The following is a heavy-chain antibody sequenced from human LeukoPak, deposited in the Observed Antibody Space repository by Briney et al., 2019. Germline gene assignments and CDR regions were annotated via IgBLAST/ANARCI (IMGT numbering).Heavy chain of an antibody. CDR3: ARHGGAFDF. CDR1: GFTFSTYW. D-gene: IGHD3-10*01. V-gene: IGHV3-7*01. J-gene: IGHJ3*01. CDR2: IKQDGSEK. Sequence: GSLRPSCAASGFTFSTYWMSWARQAPGKRPEWVAYIKQDGSEKDYVDSVKGRFTISRDNAKNSLYLQMNSLRGEDTAVYYCARHGGAFDFWGQGTLVTVSS.